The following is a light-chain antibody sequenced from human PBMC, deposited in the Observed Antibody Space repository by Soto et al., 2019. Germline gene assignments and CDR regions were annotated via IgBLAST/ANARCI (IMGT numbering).Light chain of an antibody. CDR1: SSDVGGYNY. V-gene: IGLV2-14*01. CDR3: SSYTSSSKGV. CDR2: DVS. J-gene: IGLJ1*01. Sequence: QSVLTQPASVSGSPGQSITISCTGNSSDVGGYNYVSWYQQHPGKAPKLMIYDVSSRPSGVSNRFSGSKSGNTASLTISWLQAEDEADYYCSSYTSSSKGVFGTGTKVTVL.